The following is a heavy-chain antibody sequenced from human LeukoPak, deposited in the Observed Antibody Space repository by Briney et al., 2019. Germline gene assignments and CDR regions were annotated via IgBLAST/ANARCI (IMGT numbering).Heavy chain of an antibody. CDR2: IYYSGST. CDR1: GGSITSYY. J-gene: IGHJ3*02. Sequence: SETLSLTCTVSGGSITSYYWSWIRQPPGEGLEWIGYIYYSGSTNYNPSLKSRVTISVDTSKNQFSLKLSSVTAADTAVYYRARGGSQHAFDIWGQGTMVTVSS. CDR3: ARGGSQHAFDI. V-gene: IGHV4-59*01.